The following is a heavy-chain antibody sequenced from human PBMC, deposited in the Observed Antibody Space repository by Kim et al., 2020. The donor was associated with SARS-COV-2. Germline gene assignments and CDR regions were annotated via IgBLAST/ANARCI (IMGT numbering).Heavy chain of an antibody. D-gene: IGHD3-10*01. J-gene: IGHJ3*02. CDR3: TTLWFGESDDAFDI. Sequence: AATVKGKFTSSRDDSKNTAYLQMNSLKTEDTAVYYCTTLWFGESDDAFDIWGQGTMVTVSS. V-gene: IGHV3-73*01.